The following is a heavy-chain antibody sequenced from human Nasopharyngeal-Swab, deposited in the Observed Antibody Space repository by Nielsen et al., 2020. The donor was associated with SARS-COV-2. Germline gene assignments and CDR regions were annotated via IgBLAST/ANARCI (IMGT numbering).Heavy chain of an antibody. J-gene: IGHJ4*02. D-gene: IGHD2-15*01. CDR1: GYTFTSCG. V-gene: IGHV1-18*01. CDR3: AREDRGYCSGGSCYKNFDY. CDR2: ISAYNGNT. Sequence: ASVKVSCKASGYTFTSCGISWVRQAPGQALEWMGWISAYNGNTNYAQKLQGRVTMTTDTSTSTAYMELRSLRSDDTAVYYCAREDRGYCSGGSCYKNFDYWGQGTLVTVSS.